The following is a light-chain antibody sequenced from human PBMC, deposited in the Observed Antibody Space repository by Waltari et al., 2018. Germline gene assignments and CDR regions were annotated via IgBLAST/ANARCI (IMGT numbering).Light chain of an antibody. J-gene: IGKJ1*01. CDR2: AAS. V-gene: IGKV1-12*01. CDR3: QQAISFPWT. Sequence: DIQMTQSPSSVSASVGDRVTISCRACQSLSAWLAWYQQKPGEAPKFLFYAASSLQTGVPYRFSGTGSGTDFTLTISSLQPEDFATYYCQQAISFPWTFGQGTKVEVK. CDR1: QSLSAW.